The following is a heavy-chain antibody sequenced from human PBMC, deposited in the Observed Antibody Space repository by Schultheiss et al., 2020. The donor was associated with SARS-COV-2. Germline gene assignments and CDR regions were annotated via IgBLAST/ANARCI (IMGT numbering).Heavy chain of an antibody. D-gene: IGHD2-15*01. CDR3: ARGGVYCSGGSCYGYYYGMDV. CDR2: INHSGST. V-gene: IGHV4-34*01. J-gene: IGHJ6*02. Sequence: SETLSLTCAVYGGSFSGYYWSWIRQPPGKGLEWIGEINHSGSTNYNPSLKSRVTISVDTSKNQFSLKLSSVTAADTAVYYCARGGVYCSGGSCYGYYYGMDVWGQGTTVTVSS. CDR1: GGSFSGYY.